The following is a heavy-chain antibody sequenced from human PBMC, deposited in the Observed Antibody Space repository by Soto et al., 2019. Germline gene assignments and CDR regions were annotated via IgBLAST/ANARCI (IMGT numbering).Heavy chain of an antibody. CDR2: IHYSGTT. Sequence: VQLQESGPGLVKPSETLSLTCTVSGTSISSYYWSWIRQPPGKGLEWIANIHYSGTTNYNPSLASRVTLSVATSKNQCSLKMSSVTAADRAMYFCARYNSYAIDYWGRGTLVTVSS. V-gene: IGHV4-59*01. D-gene: IGHD2-8*01. J-gene: IGHJ4*02. CDR1: GTSISSYY. CDR3: ARYNSYAIDY.